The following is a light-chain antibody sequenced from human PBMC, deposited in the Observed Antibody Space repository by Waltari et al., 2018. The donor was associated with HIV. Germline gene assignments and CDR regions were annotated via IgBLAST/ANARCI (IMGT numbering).Light chain of an antibody. CDR1: GSDIGLYDL. CDR3: SAYTMSGSLV. CDR2: GVS. V-gene: IGLV2-14*01. Sequence: QSALTQPASLSGSPGQSITITCSGSGSDIGLYDLVSGYRQEPGKAPRLLIYGVSNRPSEISRRFSGSKARTTASLTISALQAEDEGDYYCSAYTMSGSLVFGGGTKLTVL. J-gene: IGLJ2*01.